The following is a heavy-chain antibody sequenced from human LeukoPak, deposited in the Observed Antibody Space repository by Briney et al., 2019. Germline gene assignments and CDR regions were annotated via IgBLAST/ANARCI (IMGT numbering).Heavy chain of an antibody. CDR2: IYYSGST. Sequence: PSETLSLTCSVTGVSISRSSYYWSWIRQHPGKGLEWIGYIYYSGSTYYNPSLKSRVTISVDTSKNQFSLKLSSVTAADTAVYYCARGFNLLSAFAYWGQGTLVTVSS. J-gene: IGHJ4*02. V-gene: IGHV4-31*03. CDR3: ARGFNLLSAFAY. D-gene: IGHD1-14*01. CDR1: GVSISRSSYY.